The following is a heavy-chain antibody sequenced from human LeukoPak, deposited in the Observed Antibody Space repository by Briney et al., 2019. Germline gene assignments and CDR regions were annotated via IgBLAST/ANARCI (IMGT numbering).Heavy chain of an antibody. Sequence: SQTLSLTCTVSGGSISGGSYYWSWIRQPAGKGLEWIGRIYTSGSTNYNPSLKSRVTISVDTSKNQFSLKLSSVTAADTAVYYCAREWVGFDYWGQGTLVTVSS. V-gene: IGHV4-61*02. D-gene: IGHD1-26*01. CDR1: GGSISGGSYY. CDR2: IYTSGST. CDR3: AREWVGFDY. J-gene: IGHJ4*02.